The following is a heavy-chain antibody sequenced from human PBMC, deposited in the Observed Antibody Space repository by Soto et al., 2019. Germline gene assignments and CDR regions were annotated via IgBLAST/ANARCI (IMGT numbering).Heavy chain of an antibody. Sequence: QVQFVQSGAEVKKPGASVRVSCKASGYSFTSYAIHWLRQAPGQRPEWMGWISPGNGNTKYSENFQGRVTITKDTSASTAYMDLSSLRSEDTAVYYCTRTSFGVATYGFDIWGQGTMITVSS. J-gene: IGHJ3*02. V-gene: IGHV1-3*01. CDR2: ISPGNGNT. D-gene: IGHD3-3*01. CDR3: TRTSFGVATYGFDI. CDR1: GYSFTSYA.